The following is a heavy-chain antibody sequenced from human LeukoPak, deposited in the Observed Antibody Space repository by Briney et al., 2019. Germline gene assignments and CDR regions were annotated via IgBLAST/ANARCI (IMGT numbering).Heavy chain of an antibody. Sequence: GGSLRLSCAASGFTFSSYGMHWVRQAPGKGLEWVAVISYDGSNKYYADSVKGRFTISRDNSKNTLYLQMNSLRAEDTAVYYCARASIYYDSSGYYYYLGWYFDLWGRGTLVTVSS. CDR3: ARASIYYDSSGYYYYLGWYFDL. J-gene: IGHJ2*01. V-gene: IGHV3-30*19. CDR1: GFTFSSYG. D-gene: IGHD3-22*01. CDR2: ISYDGSNK.